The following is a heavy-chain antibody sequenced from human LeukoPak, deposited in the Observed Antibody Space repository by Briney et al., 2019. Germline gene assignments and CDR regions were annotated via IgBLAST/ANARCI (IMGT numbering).Heavy chain of an antibody. CDR3: ARDPGQVVDTAMVRYYYYYGMDV. J-gene: IGHJ6*02. CDR1: GFTFSSYA. CDR2: ISGSGGST. Sequence: GGSLRLSCAASGFTFSSYAMSWVRQAPGKGLEWVSAISGSGGSTYYADSVKGWFTISRDNSKNTLYLQMNSLRAEDTAVYYCARDPGQVVDTAMVRYYYYYGMDVWGQGTTVTVSS. V-gene: IGHV3-23*01. D-gene: IGHD5-18*01.